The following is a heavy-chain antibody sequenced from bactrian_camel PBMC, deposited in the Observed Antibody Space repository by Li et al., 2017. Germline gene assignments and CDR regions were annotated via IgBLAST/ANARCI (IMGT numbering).Heavy chain of an antibody. V-gene: IGHV3S30*01. D-gene: IGHD5*01. CDR1: EFTFSSYA. CDR2: INARGSMT. CDR3: AVANYGDSAMNY. Sequence: QLVESGGGLVQPRGSLRLSCAASEFTFSSYAMGWVRQAPGKGLEWVSGINARGSMTDYAGSVKGRFTMSRDNAENTLYLQLNSLKTEDVAMYYCAVANYGDSAMNYWGQGTQVTVS. J-gene: IGHJ4*01.